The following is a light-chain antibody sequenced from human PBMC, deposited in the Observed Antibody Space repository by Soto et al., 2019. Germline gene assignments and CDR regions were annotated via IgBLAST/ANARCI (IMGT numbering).Light chain of an antibody. CDR1: QYISRW. CDR2: DAP. J-gene: IGKJ1*01. CDR3: QQYDSYWT. Sequence: DIQMTQSPSTLSASVGDRVTITCRASQYISRWLAWYQQKPGKAPKLLIYDAPSLQSGVPSRFSGSGSGTVFTLTISSLQPDDFATYYCQQYDSYWTFGQGTKLEIK. V-gene: IGKV1-5*01.